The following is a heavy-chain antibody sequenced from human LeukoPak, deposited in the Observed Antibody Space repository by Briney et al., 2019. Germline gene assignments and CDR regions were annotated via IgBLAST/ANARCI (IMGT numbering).Heavy chain of an antibody. CDR2: IYCSGST. J-gene: IGHJ4*02. Sequence: SETLSLTCTVSGGSISTYYWNWIRQPPGKGLEWIGYIYCSGSTNYNPSLKSRVTISVDTSKNQLSLRLTSVTAADTAVYYCARKGSGWHTLEYWGQGTLVTVSS. CDR3: ARKGSGWHTLEY. V-gene: IGHV4-59*01. D-gene: IGHD6-19*01. CDR1: GGSISTYY.